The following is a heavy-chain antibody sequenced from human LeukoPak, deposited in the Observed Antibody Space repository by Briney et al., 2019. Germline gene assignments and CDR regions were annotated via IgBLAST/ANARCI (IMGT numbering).Heavy chain of an antibody. CDR2: VHHSGDA. CDR3: ARLLAARPDEDR. Sequence: SETLSLTCTVSGASINSGYYWSWIRQPPGKGLEWVAYVHHSGDAYFNPSLNSRVTTSMDMSRNQFSLNVGSVTAADTAVYYCARLLAARPDEDRWGQGTLVTVSS. CDR1: GASINSGYY. D-gene: IGHD6-6*01. V-gene: IGHV4-38-2*02. J-gene: IGHJ5*02.